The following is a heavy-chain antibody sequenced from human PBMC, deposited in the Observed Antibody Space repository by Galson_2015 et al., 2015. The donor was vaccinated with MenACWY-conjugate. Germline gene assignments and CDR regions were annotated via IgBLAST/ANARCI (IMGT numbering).Heavy chain of an antibody. CDR1: GFIFNTYW. Sequence: SLRLSCAASGFIFNTYWMHWVRQAPGKGLVWVSRINPGGSSTTYADSVKDRFTISRDNAKNTLYLQMNSLRPEDTAAFYCAKTRGASFYFGSWGQGTLVTVSS. D-gene: IGHD1-26*01. CDR2: INPGGSST. J-gene: IGHJ4*02. V-gene: IGHV3-74*01. CDR3: AKTRGASFYFGS.